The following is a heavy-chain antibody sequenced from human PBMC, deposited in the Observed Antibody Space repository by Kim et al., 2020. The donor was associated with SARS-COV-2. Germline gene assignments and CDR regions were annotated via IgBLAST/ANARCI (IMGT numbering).Heavy chain of an antibody. CDR3: ARDGSRSGYYYFDL. CDR1: GFTFSDHY. CDR2: IGNKANSYIT. V-gene: IGHV3-72*01. Sequence: GGSLRLSCAASGFTFSDHYMDWVRQAPGKGLEWVCRIGNKANSYITEYAASVKGRFTISRDDSKSSLYLQMNSLQTEDTAVYHCARDGSRSGYYYFDLWGRGPLVTVSS. J-gene: IGHJ4*02. D-gene: IGHD3-22*01.